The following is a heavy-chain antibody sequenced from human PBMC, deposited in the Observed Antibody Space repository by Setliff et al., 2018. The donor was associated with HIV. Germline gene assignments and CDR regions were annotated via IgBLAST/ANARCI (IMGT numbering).Heavy chain of an antibody. V-gene: IGHV3-15*01. J-gene: IGHJ6*03. CDR3: VTLGTLYYYYYMDV. CDR1: GFTFSSAW. Sequence: GGSLRLSCAASGFTFSSAWMSWVRQAPGKGLEWIGHIKSKDDGGTINYAAPVKGRFAISRDDSLFLQMNSLITEDTAVYYCVTLGTLYYYYYMDVWGKGTTVTVSS. CDR2: IKSKDDGGTI. D-gene: IGHD3-3*02.